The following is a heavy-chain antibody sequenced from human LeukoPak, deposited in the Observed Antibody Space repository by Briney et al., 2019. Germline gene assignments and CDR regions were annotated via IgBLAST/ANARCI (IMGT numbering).Heavy chain of an antibody. J-gene: IGHJ3*02. CDR2: ISGSGGST. CDR3: AKDKQDYYDSSTYFMAFDI. D-gene: IGHD3-22*01. CDR1: GFTFNSYA. Sequence: GGSLRLSCAASGFTFNSYAMSWVRQAPGKGLEWVSAISGSGGSTYYADSVKGRFTISRDNSKNMLYLQMNSLRAEDTAAYYCAKDKQDYYDSSTYFMAFDIWGQGTMVTASS. V-gene: IGHV3-23*01.